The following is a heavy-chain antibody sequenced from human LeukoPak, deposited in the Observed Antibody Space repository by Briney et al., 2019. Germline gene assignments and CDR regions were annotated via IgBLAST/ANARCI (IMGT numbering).Heavy chain of an antibody. CDR2: ISGSGGST. CDR3: AKDSGYCSSTTCRLEY. CDR1: GFTFSSYD. V-gene: IGHV3-23*01. D-gene: IGHD2-2*01. J-gene: IGHJ4*02. Sequence: GGSLRLSCSASGFTFSSYDMHWVRQAPGKGLEWVSAISGSGGSTYYADSVKGRFTISRDNSKNTLYLQMNSLRAEDTAVYYCAKDSGYCSSTTCRLEYWGQGTLVTVSS.